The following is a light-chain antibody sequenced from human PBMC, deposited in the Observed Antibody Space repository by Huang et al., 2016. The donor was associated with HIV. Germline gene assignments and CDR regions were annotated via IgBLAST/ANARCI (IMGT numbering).Light chain of an antibody. Sequence: AIRITQSPSSLSASTGDTVTITCRASQDVSDYLAWYQQKPGRAPNLLVYSASTLQGGVPSRFSGNGSATDFSLTISCLPSEDSGTYYCQQYSVYPWTFGQGTKV. V-gene: IGKV1-8*01. J-gene: IGKJ1*01. CDR3: QQYSVYPWT. CDR1: QDVSDY. CDR2: SAS.